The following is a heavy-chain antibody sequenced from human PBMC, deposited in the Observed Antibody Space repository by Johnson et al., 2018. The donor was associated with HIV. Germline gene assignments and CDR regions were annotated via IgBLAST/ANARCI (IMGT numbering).Heavy chain of an antibody. J-gene: IGHJ3*02. CDR2: ISSDGGST. CDR3: AREETTAPAAFDI. V-gene: IGHV3-64*01. CDR1: GFTFSNYA. Sequence: VQLVESGGGLVQPGGSLRLSCAASGFTFSNYAMHWVRQAPGKGLEYVSAISSDGGSTYYANSVKGRFSISRDNSKNTLYLQMGSLRGEDMAVYYCAREETTAPAAFDIWGQGTMVTVSS. D-gene: IGHD4-17*01.